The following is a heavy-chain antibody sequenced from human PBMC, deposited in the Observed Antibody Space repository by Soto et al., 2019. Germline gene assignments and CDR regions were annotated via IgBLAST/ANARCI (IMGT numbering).Heavy chain of an antibody. V-gene: IGHV1-18*04. CDR1: GYTFTNYR. D-gene: IGHD3-3*01. J-gene: IGHJ6*02. CDR2: ISAYNGNT. CDR3: ARIVAGGDFWSGYSYYGMDV. Sequence: ASVKVSCKASGYTFTNYRMHWVRQAPGQRLEWMGWISAYNGNTNYAQKLQGRVTMTTDTSTSTAYMELRSLRSDGTAVYYCARIVAGGDFWSGYSYYGMDVWGQGTTVTVSS.